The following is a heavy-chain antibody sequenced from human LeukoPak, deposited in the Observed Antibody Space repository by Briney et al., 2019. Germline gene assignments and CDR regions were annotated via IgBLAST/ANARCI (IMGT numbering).Heavy chain of an antibody. V-gene: IGHV4-59*08. D-gene: IGHD1-26*01. J-gene: IGHJ3*02. CDR3: ARHTLVGARNAFDI. CDR2: MHYSGNT. CDR1: GGSISSYY. Sequence: SETLSLTCNVSGGSISSYYWSWIRQPPGKGLEWIGYMHYSGNTNYNPSPKSRVTTSVDSSKNQFSLKLSSVTAADTAVYYCARHTLVGARNAFDIWGQGTMVTVSS.